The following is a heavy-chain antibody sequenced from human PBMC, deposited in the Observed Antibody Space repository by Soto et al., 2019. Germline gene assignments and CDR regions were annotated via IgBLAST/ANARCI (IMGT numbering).Heavy chain of an antibody. V-gene: IGHV3-64D*06. CDR2: ISSDGDIT. Sequence: PVGSLRLSCSASGGTCIEYSMRWVRQATGKGLQYVSTISSDGDITYYADSVKGRFTISRDNSKNTLYLQMNSLRPEDTAVYYCVKVSTFYDILTGYYSTNFFDPWGQGTLVTVSS. CDR1: GGTCIEYS. J-gene: IGHJ5*02. CDR3: VKVSTFYDILTGYYSTNFFDP. D-gene: IGHD3-9*01.